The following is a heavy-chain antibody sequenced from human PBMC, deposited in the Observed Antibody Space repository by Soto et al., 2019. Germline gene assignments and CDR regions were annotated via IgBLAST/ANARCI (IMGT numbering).Heavy chain of an antibody. CDR1: GGTFSRYP. J-gene: IGHJ4*02. V-gene: IGHV1-69*13. D-gene: IGHD6-13*01. CDR2: IIPIFGTA. Sequence: SVKVSCKASGGTFSRYPISWVRQAPGQGLEWMGGIIPIFGTANYAQRFQGRVTITADESTSTAYMELSSLRSEDTAIYYCARAAEVPQLIQGGNIDSCGQGTLVTVSS. CDR3: ARAAEVPQLIQGGNIDS.